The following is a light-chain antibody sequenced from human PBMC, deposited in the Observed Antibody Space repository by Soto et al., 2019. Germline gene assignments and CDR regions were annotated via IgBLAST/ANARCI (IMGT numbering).Light chain of an antibody. CDR1: SSDVGSYNL. J-gene: IGLJ1*01. CDR2: EVN. CDR3: CSYARSSTLYV. V-gene: IGLV2-23*02. Sequence: QSVLTQPASVSGSPGQSITISCTGTSSDVGSYNLVSWYQQHPGKAPKLMIYEVNKRPSGVSNRFSGSKSGNTASLTISGLQSEDEADYYCCSYARSSTLYVFRSGTKLTVL.